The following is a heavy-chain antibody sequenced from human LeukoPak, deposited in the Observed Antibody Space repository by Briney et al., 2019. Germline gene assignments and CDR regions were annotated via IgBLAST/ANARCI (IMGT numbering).Heavy chain of an antibody. J-gene: IGHJ6*03. CDR2: ISSSGSTI. CDR1: GFTFSSYE. CDR3: ARAVELVGATTYEYYYYYYYMDV. Sequence: GGSLRLSCAASGFTFSSYEMNWVRQAPGKGLEWVSYISSSGSTIYYADSVKGRFTISRDNAKNSLYLQMNSLRAEDTAVYYCARAVELVGATTYEYYYYYYYMDVWGKGTTVTVPS. V-gene: IGHV3-48*03. D-gene: IGHD1-26*01.